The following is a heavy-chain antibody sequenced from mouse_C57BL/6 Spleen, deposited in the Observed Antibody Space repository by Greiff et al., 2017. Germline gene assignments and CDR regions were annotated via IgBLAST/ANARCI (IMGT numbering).Heavy chain of an antibody. Sequence: VKLMESGAELVKPGASVKISCKASGYAFSSYWMNWVKQRPGKGLEWIGQIYPGDGDTNYNGKFKGKATLTADKSSSTAYMQLSSLTSEDSAVYFCARSYYYGSSFAMDYWGQGT. J-gene: IGHJ4*01. D-gene: IGHD1-1*01. CDR2: IYPGDGDT. V-gene: IGHV1-80*01. CDR3: ARSYYYGSSFAMDY. CDR1: GYAFSSYW.